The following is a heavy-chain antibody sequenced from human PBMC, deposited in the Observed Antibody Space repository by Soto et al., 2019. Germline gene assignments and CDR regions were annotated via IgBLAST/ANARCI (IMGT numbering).Heavy chain of an antibody. Sequence: QVQLVESGGGVVQPGRSLRLSCAASGFTFSSYGMHWVRQAPGKGLEWVAVIWYDGSNKYYADSVKGRFTISRDNSKNTLYLQMNSLRAEDTAVYYCARDGRSYGGYDWLIDYWGQGTLVTVSS. CDR2: IWYDGSNK. D-gene: IGHD5-12*01. CDR3: ARDGRSYGGYDWLIDY. J-gene: IGHJ4*02. CDR1: GFTFSSYG. V-gene: IGHV3-33*01.